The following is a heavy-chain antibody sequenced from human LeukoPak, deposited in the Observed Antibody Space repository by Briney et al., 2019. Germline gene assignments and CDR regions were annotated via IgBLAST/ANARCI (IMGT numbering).Heavy chain of an antibody. CDR3: AKASPRAGSYYVDFDY. J-gene: IGHJ4*02. CDR2: FDPEDGET. V-gene: IGHV1-24*01. D-gene: IGHD1-26*01. Sequence: GASVKVSCKVSGYTLTELSMHWVRQAPGKGLEWMGGFDPEDGETIYAQKFQGRVTMTEDTSTDTAYMELSSLRSEDTAVYYCAKASPRAGSYYVDFDYWGQGTLVTASS. CDR1: GYTLTELS.